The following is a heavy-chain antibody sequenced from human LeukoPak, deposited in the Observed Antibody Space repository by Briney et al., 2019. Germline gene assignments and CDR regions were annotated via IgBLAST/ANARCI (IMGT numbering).Heavy chain of an antibody. D-gene: IGHD3-10*01. Sequence: PSETLSLTRAVSGGSISSGGYSWNWIRQPPGKGLEWIGFIYHSGSTYYNPSLKSRVTISVDRSKNQFSLKLSSVTAADTAVYYCARGNYYGSGSYPPFDYWGQGTLVTVSS. J-gene: IGHJ4*02. CDR3: ARGNYYGSGSYPPFDY. CDR2: IYHSGST. V-gene: IGHV4-30-2*01. CDR1: GGSISSGGYS.